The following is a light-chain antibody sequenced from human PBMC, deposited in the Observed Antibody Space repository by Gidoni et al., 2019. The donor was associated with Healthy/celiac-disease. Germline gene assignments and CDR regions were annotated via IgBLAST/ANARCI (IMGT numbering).Light chain of an antibody. CDR2: GNS. CDR1: SSNIGAGYD. V-gene: IGLV1-40*01. J-gene: IGLJ2*01. CDR3: QSYDSSLSGHVV. Sequence: HSVLTQPPSVSRAPAQRVTISCTGSSSNIGAGYDVHWYQQLPGTAPKLLIYGNSNRPSGVPDRFSGSKSGTSASLAITGLQAEDEADYYCQSYDSSLSGHVVFGGGTKLTVL.